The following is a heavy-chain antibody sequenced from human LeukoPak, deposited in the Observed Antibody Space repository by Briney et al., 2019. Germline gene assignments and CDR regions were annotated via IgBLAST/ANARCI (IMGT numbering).Heavy chain of an antibody. D-gene: IGHD2-2*01. Sequence: GGSLRLSCTASGFVFDEHGMTWVRQVPGKGLEWVSGINWSGESTSYGDPVRGRFTISRDNAKNSLSLQMDSLRAEDTALYYCARAPITSPFYFDYWGQGTLVTVSS. CDR1: GFVFDEHG. CDR3: ARAPITSPFYFDY. J-gene: IGHJ4*02. CDR2: INWSGEST. V-gene: IGHV3-20*04.